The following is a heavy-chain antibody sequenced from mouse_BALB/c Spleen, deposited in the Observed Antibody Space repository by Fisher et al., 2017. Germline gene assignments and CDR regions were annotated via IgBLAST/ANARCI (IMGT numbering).Heavy chain of an antibody. CDR3: ARKEYGNFDV. D-gene: IGHD2-1*01. J-gene: IGHJ1*01. Sequence: KFKGKATLTVDKSSSTAYMELRSLTSEDTAVYYCARKEYGNFDVWGAGTTVTVS. V-gene: IGHV1-18*01.